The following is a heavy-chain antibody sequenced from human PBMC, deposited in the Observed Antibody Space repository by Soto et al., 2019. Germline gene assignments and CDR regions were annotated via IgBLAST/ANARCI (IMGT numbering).Heavy chain of an antibody. V-gene: IGHV1-18*01. CDR1: GYTFTSYV. D-gene: IGHD2-2*01. Sequence: ALVKVSCKASGYTFTSYVISWVRQAPGQGLEWMGWISAYNGNTNYAQKFQGRVTMTTDTSTSTAYMEVRSLRFDDTAMYYCARDFSISTSCIRPVCYYYYGMDVWG. CDR3: ARDFSISTSCIRPVCYYYYGMDV. J-gene: IGHJ6*02. CDR2: ISAYNGNT.